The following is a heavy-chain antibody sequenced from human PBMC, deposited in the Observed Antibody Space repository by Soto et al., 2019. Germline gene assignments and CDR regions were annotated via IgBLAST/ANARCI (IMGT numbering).Heavy chain of an antibody. CDR3: ARVQHPAYFAY. Sequence: GGSLRLSCAASGFTFSNYWMNWVRQAPGKGLEWVANIKEDGSEKYYADSVKGRFTISRDNAKTSLYLQMNSLRAGDTAVYYCARVQHPAYFAYWGQGTLVTVSS. CDR1: GFTFSNYW. CDR2: IKEDGSEK. J-gene: IGHJ4*02. V-gene: IGHV3-7*01.